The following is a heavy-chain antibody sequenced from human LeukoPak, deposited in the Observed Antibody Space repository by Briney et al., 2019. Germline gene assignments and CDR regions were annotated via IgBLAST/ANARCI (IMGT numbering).Heavy chain of an antibody. J-gene: IGHJ6*03. CDR2: IRYDGSNK. CDR3: AKDGNGYSYGYYYYYYMDV. Sequence: AGGSLILSCAASGFTFSSYGMHWVRQAPGKGLEWVAFIRYDGSNKYYADSVKGRFTISRDNSKNTLYLQMNSLRAEDTAVYYCAKDGNGYSYGYYYYYYMDVWGKGTTVTISS. CDR1: GFTFSSYG. D-gene: IGHD5-18*01. V-gene: IGHV3-30*02.